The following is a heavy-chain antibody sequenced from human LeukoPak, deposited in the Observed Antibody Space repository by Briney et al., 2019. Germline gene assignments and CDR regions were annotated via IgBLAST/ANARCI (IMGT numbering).Heavy chain of an antibody. J-gene: IGHJ4*02. CDR2: IYSGGST. Sequence: GGSLRLSCVGSGFTVSGKYMSWVRQAPGKGLEWVSVIYSGGSTYYADSVKGRFTISRDNSKNTLYLQMNSLRAEDTAVYYCARGGDGYNSYYFDYWGQGTLVTVSS. CDR3: ARGGDGYNSYYFDY. D-gene: IGHD5-24*01. V-gene: IGHV3-53*01. CDR1: GFTVSGKY.